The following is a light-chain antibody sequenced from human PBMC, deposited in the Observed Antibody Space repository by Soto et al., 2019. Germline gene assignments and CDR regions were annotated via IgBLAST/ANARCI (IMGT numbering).Light chain of an antibody. J-gene: IGKJ1*01. CDR2: GAS. CDR1: QSVGND. CDR3: QQYYNWPPAWT. Sequence: DIVMTQSPASLSVSPGEGVTLSCRASQSVGNDLAWYQQIAGQAPRPLIYGASTRATGVPARFSGSGSGTDFTLTISTLQSEDFAVYYCQQYYNWPPAWTFGQGTRVDIK. V-gene: IGKV3-15*01.